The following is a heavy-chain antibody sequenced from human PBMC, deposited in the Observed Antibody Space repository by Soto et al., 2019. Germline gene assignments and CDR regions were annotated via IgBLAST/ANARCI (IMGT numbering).Heavy chain of an antibody. D-gene: IGHD2-15*01. CDR3: ARDFPLRKVVVVVAAKAPMDV. V-gene: IGHV4-31*03. CDR1: GGSISSGGYY. Sequence: TCTVSGGSISSGGYYWSWIRQHPGTGLEWIGHISYSGSTYYNTSLKSRVTISVDTSRNRFSLIVNSVTAADTAVYYCARDFPLRKVVVVVAAKAPMDVWGQGTTVTVSS. CDR2: ISYSGST. J-gene: IGHJ6*02.